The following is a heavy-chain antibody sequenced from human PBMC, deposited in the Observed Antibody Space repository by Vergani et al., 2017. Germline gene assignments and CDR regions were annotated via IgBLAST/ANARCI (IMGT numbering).Heavy chain of an antibody. V-gene: IGHV4-38-2*01. CDR3: ASKRGACRAAYCHSYDF. Sequence: QVQLQESGPGLVKPSETLTLTCDVSDSSIMTNPYWGWFRQSPGKGLEWIGSMDSSGSTSYNPSLESRISISFETPKNQFSLRLTSVTAADTAVYYCASKRGACRAAYCHSYDFWGPGALVGVSS. CDR1: DSSIMTNPY. CDR2: MDSSGST. J-gene: IGHJ4*02. D-gene: IGHD2-15*01.